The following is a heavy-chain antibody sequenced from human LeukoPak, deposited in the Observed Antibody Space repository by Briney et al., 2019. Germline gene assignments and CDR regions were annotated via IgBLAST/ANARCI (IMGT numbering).Heavy chain of an antibody. CDR1: GYTFTSYY. J-gene: IGHJ4*02. V-gene: IGHV1-2*02. D-gene: IGHD6-19*01. Sequence: ASVKVSCKASGYTFTSYYMHWVRQAPGQGLEWMGWINPNSGGTNYAQKFQGRVTMTRDTSISTAYMELSRLRSDDTAVYYCASPSVAGTEYDYWGQGTLVTVSS. CDR3: ASPSVAGTEYDY. CDR2: INPNSGGT.